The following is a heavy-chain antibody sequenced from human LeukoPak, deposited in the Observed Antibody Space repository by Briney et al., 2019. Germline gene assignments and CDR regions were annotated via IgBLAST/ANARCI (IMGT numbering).Heavy chain of an antibody. CDR2: ISAYNGNT. Sequence: ASVKVSCKPSVYTFTNYDIIWVRQAPGQGLEWMGWISAYNGNTNYPQKLQGRVTMTTDTSPSTAYMELRSLRSDDTAVYYCARDSYYSSSWYGNWFDPWGQGTLVTVSS. V-gene: IGHV1-18*01. CDR3: ARDSYYSSSWYGNWFDP. D-gene: IGHD6-13*01. CDR1: VYTFTNYD. J-gene: IGHJ5*02.